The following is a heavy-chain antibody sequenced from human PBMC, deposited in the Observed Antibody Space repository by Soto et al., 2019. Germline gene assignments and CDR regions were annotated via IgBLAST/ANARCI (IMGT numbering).Heavy chain of an antibody. D-gene: IGHD3-22*01. CDR3: ARRPTYYYDSSGYYFHYYGMDV. Sequence: SETLSLTCAVSGDSMSSSDYYWGWIRQPPGKGLEWIGSIYYSGSTYYNPSLQSRVTISVDTSKNQFSLKLSSVTAADTAVYYCARRPTYYYDSSGYYFHYYGMDVWGQGTTVTVSS. CDR2: IYYSGST. V-gene: IGHV4-39*07. CDR1: GDSMSSSDYY. J-gene: IGHJ6*02.